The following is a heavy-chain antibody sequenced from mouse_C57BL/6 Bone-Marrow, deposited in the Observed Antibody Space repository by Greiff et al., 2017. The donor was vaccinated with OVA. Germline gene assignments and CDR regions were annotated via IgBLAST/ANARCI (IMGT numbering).Heavy chain of an antibody. CDR1: GYTFTDYY. CDR2: INPYNGGT. J-gene: IGHJ4*01. Sequence: VQLKQSGPVLVKPGASVKMSCKASGYTFTDYYMNWVKQSHGKSLEWIGVINPYNGGTSYNQKFKGKATLTVDKSSSTAYMELNSLTSEDSAVYYCARGGYDAMDYWGQGTSVTVSS. CDR3: ARGGYDAMDY. V-gene: IGHV1-19*01.